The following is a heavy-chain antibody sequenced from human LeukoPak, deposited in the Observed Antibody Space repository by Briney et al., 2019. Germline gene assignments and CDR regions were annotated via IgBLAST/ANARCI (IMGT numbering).Heavy chain of an antibody. V-gene: IGHV4-39*01. CDR1: GGSISSSSYY. CDR3: ASPLGTEIWDY. Sequence: PSETLSLTCTVSGGSISSSSYYWGWIRQPPGKGLEWIGSIYYSGSTYYNPSLKSRVTISVDTSKNQFSLKLSSLTAADTAVYYCASPLGTEIWDYWGQGTLVTVSS. J-gene: IGHJ4*02. D-gene: IGHD1/OR15-1a*01. CDR2: IYYSGST.